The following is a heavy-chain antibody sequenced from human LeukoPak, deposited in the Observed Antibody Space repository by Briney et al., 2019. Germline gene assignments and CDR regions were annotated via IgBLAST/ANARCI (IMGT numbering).Heavy chain of an antibody. CDR2: INPNSGGT. CDR3: ALKYPAAAGTVDY. V-gene: IGHV1-2*02. J-gene: IGHJ4*02. CDR1: GYTFTGYY. D-gene: IGHD6-13*01. Sequence: ASVKVSCKASGYTFTGYYMHWVRQAPGQGLEWMGWINPNSGGTNYAQKFQGRVTMTRDTSISTAYMELSRLRSDDTAVYYCALKYPAAAGTVDYWGQGTLVTVSS.